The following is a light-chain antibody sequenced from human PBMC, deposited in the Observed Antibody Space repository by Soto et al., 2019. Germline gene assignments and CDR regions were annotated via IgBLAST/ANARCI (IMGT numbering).Light chain of an antibody. V-gene: IGKV3-15*01. CDR3: QQYNNWPPYT. CDR1: QSVSSD. J-gene: IGKJ2*01. CDR2: GAS. Sequence: IVMTQSPATLSVSPGDRVTLSCRASQSVSSDLAGYQQRPGQAPRLLIYGASTRATGIPARFSGTGSGTEFTLTISSLQSEDFAIYYCQQYNNWPPYTFGQGTKLEIK.